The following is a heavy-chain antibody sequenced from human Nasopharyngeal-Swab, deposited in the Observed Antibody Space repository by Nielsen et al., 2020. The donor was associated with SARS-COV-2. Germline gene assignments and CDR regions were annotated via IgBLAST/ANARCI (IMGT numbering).Heavy chain of an antibody. Sequence: SETLSLTCTVSGGSISSYYWSWIRQPPGKGLEWIGYIYTSGSTNYNPSLKSRVTISVDTSKNQFSLKLSSVTAADTAVYYCARGGYSYGYYFDYWGQGTLVTVSS. V-gene: IGHV4-4*08. J-gene: IGHJ4*02. CDR2: IYTSGST. CDR3: ARGGYSYGYYFDY. D-gene: IGHD5-18*01. CDR1: GGSISSYY.